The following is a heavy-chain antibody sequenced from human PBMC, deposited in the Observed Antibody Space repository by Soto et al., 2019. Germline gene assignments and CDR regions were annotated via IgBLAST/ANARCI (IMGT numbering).Heavy chain of an antibody. CDR3: ARVGLYDYVWGSYRFYLDY. J-gene: IGHJ4*02. D-gene: IGHD3-16*02. Sequence: ASVKVSCKASGYTFTSYGISWVRQAPGQGLEWMGWISAYNGNTNYAQKLQGRVTMTTDTSTGTAYMELRSLRSDDTAVYYCARVGLYDYVWGSYRFYLDYWGQGTLVTVSS. V-gene: IGHV1-18*04. CDR1: GYTFTSYG. CDR2: ISAYNGNT.